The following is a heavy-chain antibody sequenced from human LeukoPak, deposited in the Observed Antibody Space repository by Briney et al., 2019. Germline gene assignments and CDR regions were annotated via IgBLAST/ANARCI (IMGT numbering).Heavy chain of an antibody. J-gene: IGHJ4*02. CDR3: AKGELRFDY. CDR2: IRNDGGNK. Sequence: PGGSLRLSCAASRFTFSSYGMHWVRQSPGKGLEWVAFIRNDGGNKYYTDSVKGRFTISRDNSKSTLYLQMNSLRAENTAVYYCAKGELRFDYWGQGTLVTVSS. V-gene: IGHV3-30*02. D-gene: IGHD1-7*01. CDR1: RFTFSSYG.